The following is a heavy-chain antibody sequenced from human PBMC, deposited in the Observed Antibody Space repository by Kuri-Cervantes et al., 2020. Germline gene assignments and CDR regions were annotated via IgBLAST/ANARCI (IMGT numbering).Heavy chain of an antibody. Sequence: SCAASGFTFSNYAVQWVRQPPGKGLEWIGEIYHSGSTNYNPSLKSRVTISVDKSKNQFSLKLSSVTAADTAVYYCARDLTTVTTGYYYYGMDVWGQGTTVTVSS. V-gene: IGHV4-4*02. CDR1: GFTFSNYA. J-gene: IGHJ6*02. CDR2: IYHSGST. CDR3: ARDLTTVTTGYYYYGMDV. D-gene: IGHD4-11*01.